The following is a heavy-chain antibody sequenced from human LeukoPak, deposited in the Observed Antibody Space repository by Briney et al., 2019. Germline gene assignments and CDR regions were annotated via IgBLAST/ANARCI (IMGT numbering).Heavy chain of an antibody. CDR3: ARTRRDGYNFFGFWTGVAFDI. Sequence: GESLKISCKGSGYSFTSYWIGWVRQMPGKGLEWMGIIYPGDSDTRYSPSFQGQVTISADKSISTAYLQWSSLKASDTAMYYCARTRRDGYNFFGFWTGVAFDIWGQGTMVTVSS. J-gene: IGHJ3*02. CDR1: GYSFTSYW. V-gene: IGHV5-51*01. CDR2: IYPGDSDT. D-gene: IGHD5-24*01.